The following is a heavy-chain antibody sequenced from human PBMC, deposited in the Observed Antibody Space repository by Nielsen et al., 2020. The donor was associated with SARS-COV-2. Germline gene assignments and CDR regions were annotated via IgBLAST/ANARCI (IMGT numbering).Heavy chain of an antibody. D-gene: IGHD6-13*01. V-gene: IGHV2-70*11. J-gene: IGHJ4*02. Sequence: SGPTLVKPTQTLILTCTVSGFSLNTSGMSVSWIRQPPGKALEWLARLDWDGETYYSTSLKTRVTISKDTSKNQVVLTMTTMAPVDTATYFCARMGREQQLPYYFDYWGQGTLVTVSS. CDR2: LDWDGET. CDR3: ARMGREQQLPYYFDY. CDR1: GFSLNTSGMS.